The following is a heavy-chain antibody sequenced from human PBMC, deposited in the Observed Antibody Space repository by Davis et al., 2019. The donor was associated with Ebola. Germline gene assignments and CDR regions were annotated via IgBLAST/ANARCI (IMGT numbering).Heavy chain of an antibody. CDR2: IYPGDSDT. Sequence: GESLKISCKGSGYSFTSYWIGWVRQMPGKGLEWMGIIYPGDSDTRYSPSFQGQVPISADKSISTAYLQWSSLKPSDTAMYYCARQSYYGSGSYRSSFDSWGQGTLITVSS. CDR3: ARQSYYGSGSYRSSFDS. V-gene: IGHV5-51*01. CDR1: GYSFTSYW. D-gene: IGHD3-10*01. J-gene: IGHJ4*02.